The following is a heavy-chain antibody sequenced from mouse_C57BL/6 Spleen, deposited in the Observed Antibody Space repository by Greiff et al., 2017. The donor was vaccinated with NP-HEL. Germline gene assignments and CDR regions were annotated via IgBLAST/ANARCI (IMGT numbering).Heavy chain of an antibody. CDR2: IDPETGGT. J-gene: IGHJ2*01. CDR3: TITTGDY. Sequence: QVQLQQSGAELVRPGASVTLSCKASGYTFTDYEMHWVKKTPVHGLEWIGAIDPETGGTAYNQKFKGKAILTADKSSSTAYMELRSLTSEDSAVYYCTITTGDYWGQGTTLTVSS. CDR1: GYTFTDYE. V-gene: IGHV1-15*01. D-gene: IGHD2-12*01.